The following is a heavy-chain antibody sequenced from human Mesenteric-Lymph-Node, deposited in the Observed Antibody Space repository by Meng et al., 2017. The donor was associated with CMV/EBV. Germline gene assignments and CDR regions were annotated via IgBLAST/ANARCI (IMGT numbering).Heavy chain of an antibody. CDR2: STM. J-gene: IGHJ4*02. V-gene: IGHV3-69-1*01. Sequence: GESLKISCAASGFTFSDYYMNWVRQAPGKGLEWVSSSTMSYADSVKGRFTISRDNAKNSLYLQMNSLRAEDTAVYYCARTLVVPAAIRYWGQGTLVTVSS. CDR1: GFTFSDYY. D-gene: IGHD2-2*01. CDR3: ARTLVVPAAIRY.